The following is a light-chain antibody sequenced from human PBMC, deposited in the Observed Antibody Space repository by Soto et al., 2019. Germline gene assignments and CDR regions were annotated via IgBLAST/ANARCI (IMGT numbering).Light chain of an antibody. J-gene: IGLJ3*02. V-gene: IGLV2-14*01. Sequence: QSALAQPASVSGSPGQSITISCTGTSDDIGVYNYVSWYQHHPGKGPKLIIFDVDNRPSGVSDRFFGSKSGNTASLTISGLQPEDEAHYHCSSYTSHSTLVFGGGTKVTAL. CDR1: SDDIGVYNY. CDR3: SSYTSHSTLV. CDR2: DVD.